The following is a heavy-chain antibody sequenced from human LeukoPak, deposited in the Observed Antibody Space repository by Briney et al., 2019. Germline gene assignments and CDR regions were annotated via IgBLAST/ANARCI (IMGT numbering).Heavy chain of an antibody. CDR1: GFTFSSYG. J-gene: IGHJ4*02. Sequence: GGSLRLSCAASGFTFSSYGMHWARQAPGKGLEWVALISYDGGDQFYEDSVKGRFTISRDNSKNTLYLQMNSLRAEDTAVYYCAKGLPHSVRWYYFDYWGQGTLVTVSS. CDR3: AKGLPHSVRWYYFDY. V-gene: IGHV3-30*18. D-gene: IGHD6-13*01. CDR2: ISYDGGDQ.